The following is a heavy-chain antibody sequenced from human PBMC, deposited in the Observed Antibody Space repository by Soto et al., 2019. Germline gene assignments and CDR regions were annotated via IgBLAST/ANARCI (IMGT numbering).Heavy chain of an antibody. CDR2: ISYDGSNK. CDR3: ARERYSSSWYPIDY. CDR1: GFTDNSYA. Sequence: SCAASGFTDNSYAMHGGRHPPGQELEWVAVISYDGSNKYYADSVKGRFTISRDNSKNTLYLQMNSLRAEDTAVYYCARERYSSSWYPIDYLGQGTLVPVTS. D-gene: IGHD6-13*01. J-gene: IGHJ4*02. V-gene: IGHV3-30-3*01.